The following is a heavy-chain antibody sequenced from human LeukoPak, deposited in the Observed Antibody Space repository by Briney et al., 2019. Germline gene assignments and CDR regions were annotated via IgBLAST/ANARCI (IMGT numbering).Heavy chain of an antibody. Sequence: GESLKISCAASGFTFSSYGMHWVRQAPAKGLEWVAFIRYDESKTFYGDSVKGRFTVSRDNSKNTLYLQMNSLRAEDTAVYYCAKSHLPNSYSGTYYCDYWGQGTQVTVSS. D-gene: IGHD1-26*01. V-gene: IGHV3-30*02. J-gene: IGHJ4*02. CDR1: GFTFSSYG. CDR2: IRYDESKT. CDR3: AKSHLPNSYSGTYYCDY.